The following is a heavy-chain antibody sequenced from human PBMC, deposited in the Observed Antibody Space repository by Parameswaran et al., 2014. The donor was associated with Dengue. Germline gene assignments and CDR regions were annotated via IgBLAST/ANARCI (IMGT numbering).Heavy chain of an antibody. J-gene: IGHJ4*02. V-gene: IGHV3-7*01. CDR2: IKQDGSEK. CDR3: ATQGPIFGVGNFDY. D-gene: IGHD3-3*01. Sequence: VRQAPGKGLEWVANIKQDGSEKYYVDSVKGRFTISRDNAKNSLYLQMNSLRAEDTAVYYCATQGPIFGVGNFDYWGQGTLVTVSS.